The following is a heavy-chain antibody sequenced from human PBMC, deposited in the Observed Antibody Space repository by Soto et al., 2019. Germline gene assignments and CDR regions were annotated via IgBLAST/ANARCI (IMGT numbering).Heavy chain of an antibody. CDR3: ARGPMVRGGFVY. D-gene: IGHD3-10*01. CDR2: ISYDGSNK. V-gene: IGHV3-30-3*01. CDR1: GFTFSSYA. J-gene: IGHJ4*02. Sequence: QVQLVESGGGVVQPGRSLRLSCAASGFTFSSYAMHWVRQAPGKGLEWVAVISYDGSNKYYADSVKGRFTISRDNSKNTLYLPMYSLRAEDTAVYYCARGPMVRGGFVYWGQGTLVTVSS.